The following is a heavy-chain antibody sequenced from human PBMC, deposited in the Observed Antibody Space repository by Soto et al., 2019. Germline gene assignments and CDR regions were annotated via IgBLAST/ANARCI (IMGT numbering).Heavy chain of an antibody. CDR2: IIPIFGTA. J-gene: IGHJ6*02. CDR3: ARPGSTAMDNYYYYGMDV. Sequence: GASVKVSCKASGGTFSSYAISWVRQAPGQGLEWMGGIIPIFGTANYAQKFQGRVTITADESTSTAYMELSSLRSEDTAVYYCARPGSTAMDNYYYYGMDVWGQGTTVTVSS. CDR1: GGTFSSYA. V-gene: IGHV1-69*13. D-gene: IGHD5-18*01.